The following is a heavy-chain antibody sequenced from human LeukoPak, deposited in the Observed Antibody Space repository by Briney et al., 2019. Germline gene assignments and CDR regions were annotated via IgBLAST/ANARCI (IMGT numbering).Heavy chain of an antibody. V-gene: IGHV3-48*03. CDR1: GFTFSSYE. CDR2: IGLSGSTI. J-gene: IGHJ4*02. Sequence: GGSLRLSCAAPGFTFSSYEMNWVRQAPGKGLEWVSYIGLSGSTIYYADSVKGRFTISRDNAKNSLYLQMNSLRAEDTAVYFCAREWDYYSSLDSWGQGTLVTVSS. CDR3: AREWDYYSSLDS. D-gene: IGHD4-11*01.